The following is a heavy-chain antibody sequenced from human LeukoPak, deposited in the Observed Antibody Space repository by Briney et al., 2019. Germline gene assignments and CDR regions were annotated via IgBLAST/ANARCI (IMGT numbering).Heavy chain of an antibody. D-gene: IGHD3-3*02. CDR1: GLTVSSNY. Sequence: PGGSPRPSFAAFGLTVSSNYTRWVRQAPGKGLGWVSVIYSGGSTYYAHSVKGRFTISRDNSKNTLYLQMNSLRAEDTAVYYCAREISRTGAFDIWGQGKMVTVSS. CDR2: IYSGGST. V-gene: IGHV3-53*05. J-gene: IGHJ3*02. CDR3: AREISRTGAFDI.